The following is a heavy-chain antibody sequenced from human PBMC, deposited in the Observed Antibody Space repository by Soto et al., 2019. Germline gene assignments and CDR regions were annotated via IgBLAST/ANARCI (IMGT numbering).Heavy chain of an antibody. CDR1: GGSISTHY. Sequence: TLSLTCTVSGGSISTHYGTWIRQPAGKGLEYIGHIYSSGTTNYNPSLKSRVSMSVDPSKTHFSLRLKSVTAADTAVYYCARGRRGYSGYESENYYFDYWGQGTLVTVSS. CDR3: ARGRRGYSGYESENYYFDY. J-gene: IGHJ4*02. CDR2: IYSSGTT. V-gene: IGHV4-4*07. D-gene: IGHD5-12*01.